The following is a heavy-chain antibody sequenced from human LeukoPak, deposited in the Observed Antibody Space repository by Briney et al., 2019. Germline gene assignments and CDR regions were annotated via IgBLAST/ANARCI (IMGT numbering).Heavy chain of an antibody. J-gene: IGHJ4*02. V-gene: IGHV1-18*01. CDR1: GYTFTSYG. Sequence: GASVKVSCKASGYTFTSYGISWVRQAPGQGLEWMGWISAYNGNTNYAQKLQGRVTMTTDTSTSTAYMELRSLRSDDTAVYYCASVRWSGYYKGLDYWGQGTLVTVSS. CDR3: ASVRWSGYYKGLDY. D-gene: IGHD3-3*01. CDR2: ISAYNGNT.